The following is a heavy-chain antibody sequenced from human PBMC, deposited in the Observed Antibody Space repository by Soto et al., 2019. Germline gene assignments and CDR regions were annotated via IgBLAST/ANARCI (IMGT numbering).Heavy chain of an antibody. D-gene: IGHD2-15*01. CDR3: ARGQVVAAQH. CDR1: GGSISSGGYS. CDR2: IYHSGST. J-gene: IGHJ4*02. Sequence: QLQLQESGSGLVKPSQTLSLTCAVSGGSISSGGYSWSWIRQPPGKGLEWIGYIYHSGSTYYNPSLNCRGTISVARSKNQCSRKLSAVTAADTAVYYCARGQVVAAQHWGQGTLVTVSS. V-gene: IGHV4-30-2*01.